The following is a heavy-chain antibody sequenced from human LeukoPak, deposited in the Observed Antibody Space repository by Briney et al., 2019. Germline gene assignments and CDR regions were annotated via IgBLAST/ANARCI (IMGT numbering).Heavy chain of an antibody. V-gene: IGHV3-23*01. CDR3: VKVDNGILTGYYAFDY. D-gene: IGHD3-9*01. CDR1: GFTFSSYA. J-gene: IGHJ4*02. Sequence: GGSLRLSCAASGFTFSSYAMSWVRQAPGRGLEWVSAMSGSGGSTYFADSVKGRFTISRGKSKNTLYLQMNSLRAEDTAVYYCVKVDNGILTGYYAFDYWGQGTLVTVSS. CDR2: MSGSGGST.